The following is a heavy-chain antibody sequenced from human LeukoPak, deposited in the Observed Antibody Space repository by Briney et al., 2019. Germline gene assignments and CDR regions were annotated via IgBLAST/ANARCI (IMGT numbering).Heavy chain of an antibody. Sequence: PSETLSLTCTVSGGSISSYYWSWIRQPPGKGLEWIGYIYYSGSTNYNPSLKSRVTISVDTSKNQFSLKLSSVTAADTAVYYCARASEGAAAGIVWDYWGQGTLVTVSS. CDR1: GGSISSYY. D-gene: IGHD6-13*01. CDR3: ARASEGAAAGIVWDY. V-gene: IGHV4-59*01. CDR2: IYYSGST. J-gene: IGHJ4*02.